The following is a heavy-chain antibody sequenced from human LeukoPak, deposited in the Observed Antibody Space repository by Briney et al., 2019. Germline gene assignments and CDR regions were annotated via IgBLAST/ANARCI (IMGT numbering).Heavy chain of an antibody. CDR2: IKQDGSEK. V-gene: IGHV3-7*01. CDR3: ARGGIVVVTAKGGEDAFDI. J-gene: IGHJ3*02. D-gene: IGHD2-21*02. Sequence: GGSLRLSCAASGFTFSSYWMSWVRQAPGKGLEWVANIKQDGSEKYYVDSVKGRFTISRDNAKNSLYLQMSSLRAEDTAVYYCARGGIVVVTAKGGEDAFDIWGQGTMVTVSS. CDR1: GFTFSSYW.